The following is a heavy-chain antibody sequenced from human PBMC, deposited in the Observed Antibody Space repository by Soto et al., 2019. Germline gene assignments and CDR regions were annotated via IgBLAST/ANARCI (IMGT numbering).Heavy chain of an antibody. J-gene: IGHJ4*02. CDR2: ISSDGNHK. D-gene: IGHD1-26*01. V-gene: IGHV3-30-3*01. CDR3: TRWEQPLFEY. CDR1: GFTVSAYT. Sequence: QVQLVESGGGVVQPGRSLRLSCAASGFTVSAYTMHWVRQAPGKELEWVAVISSDGNHKYYTGSVKGRFTISRDTSTNTLYLQMTSLRAEDTAVYYCTRWEQPLFEYWGQGTLVTVSS.